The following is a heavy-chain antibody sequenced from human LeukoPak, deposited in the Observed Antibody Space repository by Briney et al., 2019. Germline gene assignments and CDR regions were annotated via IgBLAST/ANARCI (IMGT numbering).Heavy chain of an antibody. Sequence: SETLSLTCTVSGGSISSYYWSWIRQPPGKGLEWIGYIYYSGSTNYNPSLKSRVTISVDTSKNQFSLKLSSVTAADTAVYYCARGNWGYSSGPNDYWGQGTLVTVSS. CDR3: ARGNWGYSSGPNDY. J-gene: IGHJ4*02. CDR2: IYYSGST. CDR1: GGSISSYY. D-gene: IGHD6-19*01. V-gene: IGHV4-59*01.